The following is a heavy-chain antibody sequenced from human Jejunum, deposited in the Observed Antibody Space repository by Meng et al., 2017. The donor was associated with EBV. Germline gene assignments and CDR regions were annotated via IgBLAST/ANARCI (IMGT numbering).Heavy chain of an antibody. J-gene: IGHJ4*02. Sequence: QVQRVQSGSELRKPGASVKISCKTSGYTFTNYAMNWVRQAPGQGLEWMAWINTKTGNPAYAQGFTGRFVFSLDMSVTTIYLQISSLEAEDTAIYYCARAVVGSTSLDYWGQGTLVTVSS. CDR3: ARAVVGSTSLDY. CDR2: INTKTGNP. D-gene: IGHD1-26*01. V-gene: IGHV7-4-1*02. CDR1: GYTFTNYA.